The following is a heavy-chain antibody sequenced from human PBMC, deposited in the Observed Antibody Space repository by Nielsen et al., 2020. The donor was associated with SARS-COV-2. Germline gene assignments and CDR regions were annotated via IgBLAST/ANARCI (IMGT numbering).Heavy chain of an antibody. J-gene: IGHJ4*02. Sequence: GGSLRLSCAASGFTFSNAWMSWVRQAPGKGLEWVGRIKSKTDGGTTDYAAPVKGRFTISRDDSKNTLYLQMNSLKTEDTAVYYCTTDPYYDSSGYIDYWGQGTLVTVSS. CDR3: TTDPYYDSSGYIDY. CDR2: IKSKTDGGTT. CDR1: GFTFSNAW. V-gene: IGHV3-15*01. D-gene: IGHD3-22*01.